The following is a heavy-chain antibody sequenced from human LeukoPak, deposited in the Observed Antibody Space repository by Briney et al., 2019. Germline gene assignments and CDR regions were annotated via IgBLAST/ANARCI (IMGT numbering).Heavy chain of an antibody. D-gene: IGHD6-13*01. J-gene: IGHJ4*02. CDR1: GYTFTSYY. CDR3: ARSYPGIAAAGTVYFDY. Sequence: ASVKVSCKASGYTFTSYYMHWVRQAPGQGLEWMGIINPSGGSTSYAQKFQGRVTMTRDTSTSTVYMELSSLRSEDTAVYYCARSYPGIAAAGTVYFDYWGQGTPVTVSS. CDR2: INPSGGST. V-gene: IGHV1-46*01.